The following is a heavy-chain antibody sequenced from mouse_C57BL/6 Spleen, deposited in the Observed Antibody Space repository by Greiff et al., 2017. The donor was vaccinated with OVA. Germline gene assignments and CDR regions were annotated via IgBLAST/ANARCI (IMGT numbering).Heavy chain of an antibody. D-gene: IGHD1-3*01. CDR1: GYAFTNYL. J-gene: IGHJ2*01. Sequence: VQLQQSGAELVRPGTSVKVSCKASGYAFTNYLIEWVKQRPGQGLEWIGVINPGSGGTNYNEKFKGKATLTADKSSSTAYMQLSSLTSEDSAVYCCARRDNYYFDYWGQGTTLTVSS. CDR2: INPGSGGT. CDR3: ARRDNYYFDY. V-gene: IGHV1-54*01.